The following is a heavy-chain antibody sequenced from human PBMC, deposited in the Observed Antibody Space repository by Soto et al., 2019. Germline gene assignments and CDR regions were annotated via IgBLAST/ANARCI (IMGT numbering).Heavy chain of an antibody. CDR1: GFTFSSYA. CDR3: AKTGYRAVAGTFDY. V-gene: IGHV3-30-3*02. D-gene: IGHD6-19*01. Sequence: TGGSLRLSCAASGFTFSSYALHWVRQAPGKGLDWVAVISSDVNYKYYADSVKGRFTISRDNSKNTLYLQMNSLRAEDTAVYYCAKTGYRAVAGTFDYWGQGTLVTVSS. J-gene: IGHJ4*02. CDR2: ISSDVNYK.